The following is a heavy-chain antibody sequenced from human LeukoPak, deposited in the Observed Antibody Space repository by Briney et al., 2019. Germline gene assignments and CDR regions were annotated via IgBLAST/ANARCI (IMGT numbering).Heavy chain of an antibody. Sequence: PGGSLRLSCAASGFTFSTYGMNWVRQAPGKGLEWGAVIWYDGSQRHYADSVKGRFTISRDNSKNTLYLQMNSLRAEHTAVYYCAKEGSFDSTGYYYDDWGQGTLVTVSS. V-gene: IGHV3-33*06. CDR3: AKEGSFDSTGYYYDD. CDR1: GFTFSTYG. J-gene: IGHJ4*02. D-gene: IGHD3-9*01. CDR2: IWYDGSQR.